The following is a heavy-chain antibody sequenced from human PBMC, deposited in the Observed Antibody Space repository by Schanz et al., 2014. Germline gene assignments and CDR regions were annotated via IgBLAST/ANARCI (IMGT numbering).Heavy chain of an antibody. CDR2: VSHDGFTK. Sequence: QVQLVESGGGVVQPGRSLRLSCVASGFSFSGFAVHWVRQAPGKGLEWVSIVSHDGFTKHYADSVRGRFTLSRDNSKNTVYLQMNSLRAEDMALYFCATDYSGGGCHIWGQGTMVTVSS. CDR1: GFSFSGFA. V-gene: IGHV3-30*04. D-gene: IGHD6-19*01. CDR3: ATDYSGGGCHI. J-gene: IGHJ3*02.